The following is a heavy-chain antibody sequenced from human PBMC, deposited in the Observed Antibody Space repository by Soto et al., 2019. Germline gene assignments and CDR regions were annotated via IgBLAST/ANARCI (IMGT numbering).Heavy chain of an antibody. V-gene: IGHV3-23*01. CDR2: ISGSGGST. CDR1: GFTFSSYA. CDR3: AKRLGKVPAAIPDEFDY. D-gene: IGHD2-2*01. J-gene: IGHJ4*02. Sequence: GGSLRLSCAASGFTFSSYAMSWVRQAPGKGLEWVSAISGSGGSTYYADSVKGRFTISRDNSKNTLYLQMNSLRSEDTAVYYCAKRLGKVPAAIPDEFDYWGQGT.